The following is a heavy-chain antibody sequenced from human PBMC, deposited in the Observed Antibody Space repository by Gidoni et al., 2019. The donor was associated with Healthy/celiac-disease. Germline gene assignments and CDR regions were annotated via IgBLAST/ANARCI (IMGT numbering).Heavy chain of an antibody. CDR1: GFSLSNARMG. CDR3: ARIRRDIVVVVAATPYYYGMDV. Sequence: QVTLKESGPVLVKPTETLTLTCTVSGFSLSNARMGVSWIRQPPGKALEWLAHIFSNDEKSYSTSLKSRLTISKDTSKSQVVLTMTNMDPVDTATYYCARIRRDIVVVVAATPYYYGMDVWGQGTTVTVSS. CDR2: IFSNDEK. J-gene: IGHJ6*02. V-gene: IGHV2-26*01. D-gene: IGHD2-15*01.